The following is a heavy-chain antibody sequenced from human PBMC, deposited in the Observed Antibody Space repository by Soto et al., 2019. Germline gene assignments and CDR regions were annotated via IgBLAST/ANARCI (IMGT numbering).Heavy chain of an antibody. CDR1: GGSVSSGSYY. D-gene: IGHD2-2*01. CDR3: ARAQQNNWLDP. V-gene: IGHV4-61*01. CDR2: IYYSGST. J-gene: IGHJ5*02. Sequence: SETLSLTCTVSGGSVSSGSYYWSWIRQPPGKGLEWIGYIYYSGSTNYNPSLKSRVTISVDTSKNQFSLKLSSVTAADTAVYYCARAQQNNWLDPWGQGTLVTVSS.